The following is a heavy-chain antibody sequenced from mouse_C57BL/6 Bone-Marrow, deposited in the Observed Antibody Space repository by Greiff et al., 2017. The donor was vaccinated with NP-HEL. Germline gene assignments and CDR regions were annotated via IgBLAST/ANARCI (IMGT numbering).Heavy chain of an antibody. CDR3: ERENFRAWFAY. CDR1: GYTFTSYG. CDR2: IYPRSGNT. Sequence: QVQLQQSGAELARPGASVKLSCKASGYTFTSYGISWVKQRTGQGLEWIGEIYPRSGNTYYNEKFKGKATLTADKSSSTAYMELRSLTSEDSAVYFCERENFRAWFAYWGQGTLVTVSA. V-gene: IGHV1-81*01. J-gene: IGHJ3*01.